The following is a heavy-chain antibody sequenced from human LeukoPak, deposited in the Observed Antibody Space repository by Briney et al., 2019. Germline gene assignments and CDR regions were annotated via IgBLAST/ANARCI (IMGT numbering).Heavy chain of an antibody. J-gene: IGHJ3*01. CDR3: ARDSGSAIVAFDL. Sequence: ASVKVSCKASGYTFTGYYMHWVRQAPGQGLEWMGWINPNSGGTNYAQKFQGRVTMTRDTSISTAYMERRSLRSDDTAVYYCARDSGSAIVAFDLWAQGTMVTVSS. D-gene: IGHD1-26*01. V-gene: IGHV1-2*02. CDR2: INPNSGGT. CDR1: GYTFTGYY.